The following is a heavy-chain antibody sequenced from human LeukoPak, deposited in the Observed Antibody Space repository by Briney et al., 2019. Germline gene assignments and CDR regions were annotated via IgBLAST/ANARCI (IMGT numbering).Heavy chain of an antibody. CDR2: IWSGASSG. V-gene: IGHV3-33*01. Sequence: GRSLRLSCAASGFIFSDHGMHWVRQPPGKGLEWVALIWSGASSGLYAGSVKGRFTISRDTNTLYLQMNSLRAEDTAVYYCARDIWNDAKYNMDVWGKGTTVTVSS. J-gene: IGHJ6*03. CDR1: GFIFSDHG. D-gene: IGHD1-1*01. CDR3: ARDIWNDAKYNMDV.